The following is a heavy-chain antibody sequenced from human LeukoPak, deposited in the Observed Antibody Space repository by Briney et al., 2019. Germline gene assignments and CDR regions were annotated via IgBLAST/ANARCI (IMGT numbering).Heavy chain of an antibody. CDR3: AKGIPTSSSWTLPNYFDY. CDR1: GFTLRRYA. J-gene: IGHJ4*02. D-gene: IGHD6-13*01. V-gene: IGHV3-23*01. Sequence: GGCLRLSCADSGFTLRRYAMSWVPEAPGEGVGWGSDISGSGGSTYYADSVKGRFTISRDNSKNTLYLQMNSLRAEDTAVYYCAKGIPTSSSWTLPNYFDYCGQGTLVTVSS. CDR2: ISGSGGST.